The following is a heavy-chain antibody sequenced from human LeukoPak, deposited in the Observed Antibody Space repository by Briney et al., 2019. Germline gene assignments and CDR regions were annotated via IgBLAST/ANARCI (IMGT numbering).Heavy chain of an antibody. V-gene: IGHV3-23*01. Sequence: GGSLRLSCAASGFTFSSYGMSWVRQAPGKGLEWVSSISNSGGSTYHADSVKGRFTISRDNSKNTLYLQMNSLRAEDTAVYYCARDPLSSSSFDLWGQGTLVTVSS. CDR1: GFTFSSYG. CDR2: ISNSGGST. CDR3: ARDPLSSSSFDL. J-gene: IGHJ4*02. D-gene: IGHD6-13*01.